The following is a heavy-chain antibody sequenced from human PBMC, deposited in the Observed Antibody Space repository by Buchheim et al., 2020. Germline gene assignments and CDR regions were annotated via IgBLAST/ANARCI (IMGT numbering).Heavy chain of an antibody. J-gene: IGHJ4*02. Sequence: EVQLLESGGGLVQPGEPLRLSCEASGFTFVNVAMHWFRQAPGKGLEWVSSAGTGGAGFYAESVKGRVSVSRDNSRNTLYLHMTSLRAEDTAIYYCARSRLLDYWSQGT. D-gene: IGHD3-10*01. V-gene: IGHV3-23*01. CDR1: GFTFVNVA. CDR3: ARSRLLDY. CDR2: SAGTGGAG.